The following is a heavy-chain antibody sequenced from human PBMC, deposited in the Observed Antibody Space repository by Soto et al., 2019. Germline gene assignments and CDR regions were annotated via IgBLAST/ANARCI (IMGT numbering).Heavy chain of an antibody. CDR2: ISYDGSNK. CDR1: GFTFSSYA. J-gene: IGHJ4*02. Sequence: GGFLRLSCAASGFTFSSYAMHWVRQAPGKGLEWVAVISYDGSNKYYADSVKGRFTISRDNAKNTLYLQMNSLRAEDTAVYYSARGGSVAAFYWGQRTLVTVSS. CDR3: ARGGSVAAFY. V-gene: IGHV3-30-3*01. D-gene: IGHD2-15*01.